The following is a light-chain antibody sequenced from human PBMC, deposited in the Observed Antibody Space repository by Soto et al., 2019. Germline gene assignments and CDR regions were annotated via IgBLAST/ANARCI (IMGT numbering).Light chain of an antibody. CDR2: AAS. V-gene: IGKV1-39*01. CDR3: QQSYSSPPIT. Sequence: DIQMTQSPSSLSASVGDRVTITCRASQSISTYLIWYQQKPGKAPKLLIYAASTLQSGVPSRISGSGAETDFTLTISSLQPEDFATYYCQQSYSSPPITFGQGTRLEIK. CDR1: QSISTY. J-gene: IGKJ5*01.